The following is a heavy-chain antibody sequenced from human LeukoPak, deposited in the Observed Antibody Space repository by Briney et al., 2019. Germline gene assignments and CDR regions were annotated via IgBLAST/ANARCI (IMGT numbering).Heavy chain of an antibody. CDR2: IYYSGST. CDR1: GGSISSSSYY. Sequence: SETLSLTCTVSGGSISSSSYYWGWIRQPPGKGLEWIGSIYYSGSTYYNPSLKSRVTISVDTSKNQFSLKLSSVTAADTAVHYCARLNKIVEMATIDYWGQGTLVTVSS. D-gene: IGHD5-24*01. J-gene: IGHJ4*02. CDR3: ARLNKIVEMATIDY. V-gene: IGHV4-39*01.